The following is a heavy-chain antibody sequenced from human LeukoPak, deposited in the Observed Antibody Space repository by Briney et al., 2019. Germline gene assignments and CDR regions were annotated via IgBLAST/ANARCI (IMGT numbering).Heavy chain of an antibody. J-gene: IGHJ5*01. CDR3: ARDPCIVSCYNWFDC. V-gene: IGHV1-46*01. CDR2: INPNSGDP. CDR1: GYTFTSYH. D-gene: IGHD2-15*01. Sequence: ASVKVSCKATGYTFTSYHIHWVRQAPGQGLEWMGLINPNSGDPSYAQKFQGRVTITRDTPTSTVYMELSSLRSEDTAVYYCARDPCIVSCYNWFDCWGQGTLVTVSS.